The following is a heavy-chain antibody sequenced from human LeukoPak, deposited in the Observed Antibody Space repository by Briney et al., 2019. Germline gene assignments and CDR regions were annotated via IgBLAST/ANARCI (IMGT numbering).Heavy chain of an antibody. D-gene: IGHD6-13*01. V-gene: IGHV3-23*01. CDR1: GFTFSCCA. Sequence: GGSLRLSWASSGFTFSCCAMRWVRQAGGKGLGWVSAFSGSGGSRYYADFERGGFTIARDTSKNTLHLQMNRQGADDTAVYSCASLHWYSLDYWGQGTLVTVSS. CDR2: FSGSGGSR. CDR3: ASLHWYSLDY. J-gene: IGHJ4*02.